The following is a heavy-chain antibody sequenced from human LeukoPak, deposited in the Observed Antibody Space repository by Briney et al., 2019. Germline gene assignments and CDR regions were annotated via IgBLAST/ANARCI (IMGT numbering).Heavy chain of an antibody. Sequence: ASVKVSCKASGYTFTSYDINWVRQATGQGLEWMGWMNPNSGNTGYAQKFQGRVTMTRNTSISTAYMELSSLRSEDTAVYYCARGRGRWLVRGNWFDPWGQGTLVTVSS. V-gene: IGHV1-8*01. CDR1: GYTFTSYD. J-gene: IGHJ5*02. CDR3: ARGRGRWLVRGNWFDP. D-gene: IGHD6-19*01. CDR2: MNPNSGNT.